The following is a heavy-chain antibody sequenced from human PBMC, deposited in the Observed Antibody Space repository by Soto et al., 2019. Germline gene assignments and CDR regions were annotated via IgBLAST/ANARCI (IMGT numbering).Heavy chain of an antibody. CDR1: GFTFSSYA. CDR2: ISGSGGST. V-gene: IGHV3-23*01. D-gene: IGHD3-16*02. Sequence: GGSLRLSCAASGFTFSSYAMSWVRQAPGKGLEWVSAISGSGGSTYYADSVKGRFTISRDNSKNTLYLQMNSLRAEDTAVYYCAKGRIASYIWGSYLAPAFDYWGQGTLVTVSS. J-gene: IGHJ4*02. CDR3: AKGRIASYIWGSYLAPAFDY.